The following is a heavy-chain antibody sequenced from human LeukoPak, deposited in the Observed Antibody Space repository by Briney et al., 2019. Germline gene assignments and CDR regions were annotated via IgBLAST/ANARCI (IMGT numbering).Heavy chain of an antibody. V-gene: IGHV1-18*04. Sequence: GASVKVSCKASGYTFTGYYMHWVRQAPGQGLEWMGWISAYNGNTNYAQKLQGRVTMTTDTSTSTAYMELRSLRSDDTAVYYCARETGPFWSGYYYYYGMDVWGQGTTVTVSS. CDR2: ISAYNGNT. D-gene: IGHD3-3*01. CDR1: GYTFTGYY. J-gene: IGHJ6*02. CDR3: ARETGPFWSGYYYYYGMDV.